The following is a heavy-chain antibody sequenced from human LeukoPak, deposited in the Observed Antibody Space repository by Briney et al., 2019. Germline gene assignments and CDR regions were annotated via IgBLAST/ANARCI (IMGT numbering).Heavy chain of an antibody. J-gene: IGHJ5*02. CDR3: ARDQYYDSKGWFDP. Sequence: ASVKVSCKASGYTFTSHGITWVRQAPGQGLEWMGWISTYSVNTNYAQKLQGRVTMTTDTSTGTAYMELRSLRSDDTAVYYCARDQYYDSKGWFDPWGQGTLVTVSS. CDR1: GYTFTSHG. D-gene: IGHD3-22*01. V-gene: IGHV1-18*04. CDR2: ISTYSVNT.